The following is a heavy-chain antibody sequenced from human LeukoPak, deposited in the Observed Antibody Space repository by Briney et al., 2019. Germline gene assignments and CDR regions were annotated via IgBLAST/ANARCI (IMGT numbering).Heavy chain of an antibody. J-gene: IGHJ4*02. V-gene: IGHV4-61*01. D-gene: IGHD1-26*01. CDR1: GGSISSSSYY. Sequence: SETLSLTCTVSGGSISSSSYYWSWIRQPPGKGLEWIGYIYYSGSTNYNPSLKSRVTISVDTSKNQFSLKLSSVTAADTAVYYCASTIVGATAFDYWGQGTLVTVSS. CDR2: IYYSGST. CDR3: ASTIVGATAFDY.